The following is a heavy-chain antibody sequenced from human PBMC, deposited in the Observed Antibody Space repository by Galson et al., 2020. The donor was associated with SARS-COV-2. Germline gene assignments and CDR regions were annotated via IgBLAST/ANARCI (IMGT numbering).Heavy chain of an antibody. J-gene: IGHJ4*02. Sequence: QAGGSLRLSCAASGFTFSSYGMHWVRQAPGKGLEWVAVISYDGSNKYYADSVKGQFTISRDNSKNTLYLQMNSLRAEDTAVYYCARDRGYSYGETLLDYWGQGTLVTVSS. V-gene: IGHV3-30*03. CDR2: ISYDGSNK. CDR1: GFTFSSYG. D-gene: IGHD5-18*01. CDR3: ARDRGYSYGETLLDY.